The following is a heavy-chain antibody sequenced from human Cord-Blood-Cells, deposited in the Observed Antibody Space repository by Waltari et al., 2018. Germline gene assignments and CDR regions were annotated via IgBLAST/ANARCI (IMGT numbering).Heavy chain of an antibody. CDR3: ARDSAGATIDY. CDR2: INAGNGNT. J-gene: IGHJ4*02. CDR1: GYTFTSYA. V-gene: IGHV1-3*01. Sequence: QVQLVQSGAEGKKPGASVKVSCKASGYTFTSYAMHWVRQAPGQRLEWMGWINAGNGNTKYAQKFQGRVTITRDTSVSTAYMELSSLRAEDTAVYYCARDSAGATIDYWGQGTLVTVSS. D-gene: IGHD5-12*01.